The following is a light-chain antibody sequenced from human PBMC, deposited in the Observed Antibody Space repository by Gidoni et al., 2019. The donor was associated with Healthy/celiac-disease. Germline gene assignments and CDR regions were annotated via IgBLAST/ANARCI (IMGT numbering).Light chain of an antibody. CDR3: QQRSNWPT. Sequence: EIVLTQSPATLSLSPGERATLSCRASQRVSSYLAWYQQKPGQAPRLLIYDASTRATGIPARFSGSGSGTDFTLTISSLEPEDFAVYYCQQRSNWPTFGQGTKVEIK. CDR1: QRVSSY. J-gene: IGKJ1*01. V-gene: IGKV3-11*01. CDR2: DAS.